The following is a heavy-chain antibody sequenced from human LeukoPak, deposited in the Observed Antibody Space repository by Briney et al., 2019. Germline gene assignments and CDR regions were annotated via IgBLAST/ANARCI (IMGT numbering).Heavy chain of an antibody. D-gene: IGHD3-22*01. J-gene: IGHJ4*02. V-gene: IGHV3-30*18. CDR3: AKDYYDSSGYLDY. CDR2: ISYDGSNK. Sequence: TGGSLRLSCAASGFTFSNYGMHWVRQAPGKGLEWVAVISYDGSNKYYADSVKGRFTISRDNSKNTLYLQTNSLRAEDTAVYYCAKDYYDSSGYLDYWGQGNLVTVSS. CDR1: GFTFSNYG.